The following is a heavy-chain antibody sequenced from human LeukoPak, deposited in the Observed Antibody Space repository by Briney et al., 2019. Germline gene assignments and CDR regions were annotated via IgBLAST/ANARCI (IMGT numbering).Heavy chain of an antibody. D-gene: IGHD3-3*01. CDR1: GYSISSGYY. CDR2: IYHSGST. V-gene: IGHV4-38-2*02. J-gene: IGHJ4*02. CDR3: ASITIFGVVEDY. Sequence: SETLSLTCTVSGYSISSGYYWGWIRQPPGKGLEWIGSIYHSGSTYYNPSLKSRVTISVGTSKNQFSLKLSSVTAADTAVYYCASITIFGVVEDYWGQGTLVTVSS.